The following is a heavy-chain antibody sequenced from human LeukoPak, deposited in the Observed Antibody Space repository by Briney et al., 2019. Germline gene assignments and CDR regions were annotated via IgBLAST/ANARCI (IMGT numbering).Heavy chain of an antibody. CDR2: INPNSGGT. CDR3: ARDGVFDWIDY. V-gene: IGHV1-2*06. D-gene: IGHD3-9*01. J-gene: IGHJ4*02. Sequence: GASVKVSCKGSGYTFTGYYMHWVRQAPGQGLEWMGRINPNSGGTNYAQKFQGRVTMTRDTSISTAYMELSRLRSDDTAVYYYARDGVFDWIDYWGQGTLVTVSS. CDR1: GYTFTGYY.